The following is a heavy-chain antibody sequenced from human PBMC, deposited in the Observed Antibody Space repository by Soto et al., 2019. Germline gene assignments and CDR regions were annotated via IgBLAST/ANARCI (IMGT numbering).Heavy chain of an antibody. Sequence: PSETLSLTCFVSGDSISSGDYYWNWIRQPPGKGLEWIGYIYSGGSTSHNPSLKCRVTISVDTPKNLFSLNLGSVTAADNAVYYCARVGTSKYPLPYFDYWGQGTLVTVSS. CDR2: IYSGGST. CDR1: GDSISSGDYY. J-gene: IGHJ4*02. D-gene: IGHD4-4*01. V-gene: IGHV4-30-4*02. CDR3: ARVGTSKYPLPYFDY.